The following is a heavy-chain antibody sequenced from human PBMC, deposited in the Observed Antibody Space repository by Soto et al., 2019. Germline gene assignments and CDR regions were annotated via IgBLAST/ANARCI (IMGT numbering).Heavy chain of an antibody. Sequence: GGSLRLSCAASGFTFSSYGMHWVRQAPGKGLEWVAVISYDGSNKYYADSVKGRFTISRDNSKNTLYLQMNSLRAEDTAVYYCAKDYQRITIFGAGYWGQGTLVTVSS. J-gene: IGHJ4*02. CDR1: GFTFSSYG. CDR3: AKDYQRITIFGAGY. CDR2: ISYDGSNK. D-gene: IGHD3-3*01. V-gene: IGHV3-30*18.